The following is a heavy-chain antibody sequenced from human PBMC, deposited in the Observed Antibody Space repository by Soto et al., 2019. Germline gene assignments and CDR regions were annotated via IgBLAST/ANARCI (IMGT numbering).Heavy chain of an antibody. V-gene: IGHV3-23*01. CDR3: AKRQGIGADAKNFDL. CDR1: RFSFSTDA. Sequence: GGSPSLWRSASRFSFSTDAIIWGRQVPAKGLEWVSGISAGGNLIYYADSARGRFTMSRDNSKNMLYLQMNSLRAEDTAVYFCAKRQGIGADAKNFDLWGQGHRVNASA. J-gene: IGHJ4*02. CDR2: ISAGGNLI. D-gene: IGHD6-13*01.